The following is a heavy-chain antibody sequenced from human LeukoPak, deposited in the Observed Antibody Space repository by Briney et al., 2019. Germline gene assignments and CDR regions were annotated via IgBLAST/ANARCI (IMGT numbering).Heavy chain of an antibody. J-gene: IGHJ6*03. CDR2: ISSSSSYI. CDR1: GFTFSSYA. CDR3: AKFEQKDIVVVPVALYYYYMDV. V-gene: IGHV3-21*01. D-gene: IGHD2-2*01. Sequence: PGGSLRLSCAASGFTFSSYAMSWVRQAPGKGLEWVSSISSSSSYIYYADSAKGRFTISRDNAKNTLYLQMNSLRAEDTAVYYYAKFEQKDIVVVPVALYYYYMDVWGKGTTVTVSS.